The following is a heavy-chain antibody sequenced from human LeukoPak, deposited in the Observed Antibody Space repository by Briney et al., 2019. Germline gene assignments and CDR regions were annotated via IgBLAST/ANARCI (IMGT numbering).Heavy chain of an antibody. CDR2: TYYRSKLYN. J-gene: IGHJ6*03. CDR3: ARGLWRIYYYYMDV. V-gene: IGHV6-1*01. Sequence: SQTLSLTCAVCVDSVSINSAAWTWITQSPSRGLEWLGRTYYRSKLYNDYAVSVKSRITINPDTSKHQYSLQLNSVTREDKAVYYCARGLWRIYYYYMDVWGKGTTVTVSS. CDR1: VDSVSINSAA. D-gene: IGHD4/OR15-4a*01.